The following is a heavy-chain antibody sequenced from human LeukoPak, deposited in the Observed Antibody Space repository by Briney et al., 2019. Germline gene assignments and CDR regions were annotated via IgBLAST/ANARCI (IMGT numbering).Heavy chain of an antibody. CDR3: ARDSITTAGTNWFDP. CDR1: GFTFSSYS. CDR2: LSSSSSYI. V-gene: IGHV3-21*01. Sequence: GGSLRLSCAASGFTFSSYSMNWVRQAPGKGLEWVSSLSSSSSYIYYADSVKGRFTISRDNAKSSLYLQMNSLRAEDTAVYFCARDSITTAGTNWFDPWGQGTLVTVSS. D-gene: IGHD6-13*01. J-gene: IGHJ5*02.